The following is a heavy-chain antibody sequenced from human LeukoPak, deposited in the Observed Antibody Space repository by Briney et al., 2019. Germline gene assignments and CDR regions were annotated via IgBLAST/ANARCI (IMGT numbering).Heavy chain of an antibody. Sequence: QPGGSLRLSCAASGFSFSTYAMNWVRQAPGKGLEWIAYIGSRGDTIYYADSVKGRFTISRDNAKNSLYLQLNSLRAEDTAVYYCARAVGHCSTTSCYAWLDPWGQGTLVTVSS. D-gene: IGHD2-2*01. V-gene: IGHV3-48*04. CDR1: GFSFSTYA. J-gene: IGHJ5*02. CDR3: ARAVGHCSTTSCYAWLDP. CDR2: IGSRGDTI.